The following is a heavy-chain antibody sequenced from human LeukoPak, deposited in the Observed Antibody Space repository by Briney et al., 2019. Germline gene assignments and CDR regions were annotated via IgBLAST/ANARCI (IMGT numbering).Heavy chain of an antibody. Sequence: SCKASGYTFTSYYMHWVRQAPGKGLEWVAVISHDGNNKDYADTVKGRFTISRDNSKNTLYLQMNSLRAEDTAVYYCAKKGATTGDFDYWGQGTLVTVSS. CDR2: ISHDGNNK. CDR1: GYTFTSYY. D-gene: IGHD1-26*01. V-gene: IGHV3-30*18. J-gene: IGHJ4*02. CDR3: AKKGATTGDFDY.